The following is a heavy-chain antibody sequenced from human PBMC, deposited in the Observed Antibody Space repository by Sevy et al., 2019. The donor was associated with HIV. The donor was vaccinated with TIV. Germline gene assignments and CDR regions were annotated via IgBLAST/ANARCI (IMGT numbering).Heavy chain of an antibody. V-gene: IGHV3-72*01. CDR2: IRNKADSYTT. Sequence: GESLKISCAASGFTFSDHYMEWVRQAPGKGLEWVGRIRNKADSYTTDYASSVKGRFTISRDDSKHSLYLLMNSLKTVATAVYYCATHAGIAAAGRVFDYWVQGTLVTVSS. CDR1: GFTFSDHY. D-gene: IGHD6-13*01. CDR3: ATHAGIAAAGRVFDY. J-gene: IGHJ4*02.